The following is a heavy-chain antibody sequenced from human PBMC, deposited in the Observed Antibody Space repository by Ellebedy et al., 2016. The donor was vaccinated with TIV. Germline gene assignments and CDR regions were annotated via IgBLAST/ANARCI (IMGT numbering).Heavy chain of an antibody. CDR2: ISGSGGST. J-gene: IGHJ6*02. CDR3: AKLDGGDYYYGMDV. Sequence: GESLKISCAASGFTFSSYAMSWVRQAPGKGLEWVSAISGSGGSTYYADSVKGRFTISRDNSKNTLYLQMNSLRAEDTAVYYCAKLDGGDYYYGMDVWGQGTTVTVSS. V-gene: IGHV3-23*01. D-gene: IGHD3-10*01. CDR1: GFTFSSYA.